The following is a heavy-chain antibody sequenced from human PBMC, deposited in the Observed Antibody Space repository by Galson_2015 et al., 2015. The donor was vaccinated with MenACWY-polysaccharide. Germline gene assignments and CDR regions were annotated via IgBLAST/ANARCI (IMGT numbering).Heavy chain of an antibody. CDR1: GFTFSSYA. Sequence: SLRLSCAASGFTFSSYAMSWVRQAPGKGLEWVSAISGSGGSTYYADSVKGRFTISRDNSKNTLYPQMNSLRAEDTAVYYCAKGGYYDSSGSNDYWGQGTLVTVSS. J-gene: IGHJ4*02. CDR2: ISGSGGST. D-gene: IGHD3-22*01. CDR3: AKGGYYDSSGSNDY. V-gene: IGHV3-23*01.